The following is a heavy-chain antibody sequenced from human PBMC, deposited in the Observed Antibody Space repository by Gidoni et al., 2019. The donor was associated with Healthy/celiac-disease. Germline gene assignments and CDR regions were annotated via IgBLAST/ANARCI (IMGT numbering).Heavy chain of an antibody. V-gene: IGHV3-23*01. CDR1: GFTFSSYA. Sequence: EVQLLESGGGLVQPGGSLRLSCAASGFTFSSYAMSWVRQAPGKGLGWVSAISGSGGSTYYADSVKGRFTISRDNSKNTLYLQMNSLRAEDTAVYYCAKGIVVVGYVDYWGQGTLVTVSS. CDR3: AKGIVVVGYVDY. J-gene: IGHJ4*02. D-gene: IGHD3-22*01. CDR2: ISGSGGST.